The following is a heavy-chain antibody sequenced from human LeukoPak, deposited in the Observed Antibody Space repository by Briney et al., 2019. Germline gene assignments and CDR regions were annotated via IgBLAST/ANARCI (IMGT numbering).Heavy chain of an antibody. CDR3: ARGPGGRSGYYPLEDYYYYYYMDV. CDR2: ISAYNGNT. CDR1: GYIFASYG. D-gene: IGHD3-22*01. Sequence: ASVKVSCKASGYIFASYGISWVRQAPGQGLEWMGWISAYNGNTNFAQNLQGRVTMTTDTSTSTAYMELRSLRSDDTAVYYCARGPGGRSGYYPLEDYYYYYYMDVWGKGTTVTVSS. J-gene: IGHJ6*03. V-gene: IGHV1-18*01.